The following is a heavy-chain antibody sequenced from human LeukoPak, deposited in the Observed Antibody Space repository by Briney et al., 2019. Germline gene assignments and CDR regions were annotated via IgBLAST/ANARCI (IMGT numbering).Heavy chain of an antibody. Sequence: SETLSLTCTVSGGSISSYYWSWIRQPPGKGLVWIGYIYYSGSTNYNPSLKSRVTISVDTSKNQFSLKLSSVTAADTAVYYCAREIVLADFWSGYYTTSYYMDVWGKGTTVTVSS. CDR1: GGSISSYY. CDR2: IYYSGST. D-gene: IGHD3-3*01. J-gene: IGHJ6*03. CDR3: AREIVLADFWSGYYTTSYYMDV. V-gene: IGHV4-59*01.